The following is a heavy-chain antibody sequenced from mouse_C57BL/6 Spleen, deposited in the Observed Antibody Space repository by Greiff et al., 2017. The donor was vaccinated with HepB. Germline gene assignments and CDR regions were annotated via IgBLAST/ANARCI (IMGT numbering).Heavy chain of an antibody. CDR2: IYPGSGST. CDR3: ARMRSRDSSGPFAY. Sequence: QVQLQQPGAELVKPGASVKMSCKASGYTFTSYWITWVKQRPGQGLEWIGDIYPGSGSTNYNEKFKSKATLTVDTSSSTAYMQLSSLTSEDSAVYYCARMRSRDSSGPFAYWGQGTLVTVSA. D-gene: IGHD3-2*02. V-gene: IGHV1-55*01. CDR1: GYTFTSYW. J-gene: IGHJ3*01.